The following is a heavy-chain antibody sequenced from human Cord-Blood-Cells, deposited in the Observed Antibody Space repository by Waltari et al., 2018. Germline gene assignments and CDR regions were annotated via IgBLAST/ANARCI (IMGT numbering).Heavy chain of an antibody. CDR3: AREYHSITGTFNFDY. D-gene: IGHD1-7*01. J-gene: IGHJ4*02. CDR1: GFTVSSNY. CDR2: IYSGGST. V-gene: IGHV3-53*01. Sequence: EVQLVESGGGLIQPGGSLRLSCAASGFTVSSNYMSWVRQAPGKGLEWVSVIYSGGSTYYADSVKGRFTISRDNSKNTLYLQMNSLRAEDTAVYYCAREYHSITGTFNFDYWGQGTLVTVSS.